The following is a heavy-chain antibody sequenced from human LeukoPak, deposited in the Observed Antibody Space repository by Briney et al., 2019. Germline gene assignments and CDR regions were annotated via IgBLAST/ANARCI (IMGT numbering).Heavy chain of an antibody. CDR3: ARSIAVAGIPSYYYYFGKDV. J-gene: IGHJ6*02. CDR1: GFSLSTSGMC. CDR2: IDWDDTK. D-gene: IGHD6-19*01. V-gene: IGHV2-70*01. Sequence: SGPTLVNPTQTLTLTCTFSGFSLSTSGMCVSWIRQPPGKALEWLALIDWDDTKYYSISLKTRLTISKDTSKNQVVLTMTNMDPVDTATYYCARSIAVAGIPSYYYYFGKDVWGQGTTVTVSS.